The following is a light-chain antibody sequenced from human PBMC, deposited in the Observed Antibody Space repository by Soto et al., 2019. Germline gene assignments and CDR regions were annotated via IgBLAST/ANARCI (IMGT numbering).Light chain of an antibody. J-gene: IGKJ1*01. CDR1: QSVSSN. CDR2: GAS. Sequence: EIVMTQSPATLSVSPGERATLSCRASQSVSSNLAWYQQKPGQAPRLLIYGASTRATGIPARFSGSGSGTEVTPPISSLQSEDFAVYYCQQYNNWPPTWTFGQGTKVEIK. V-gene: IGKV3-15*01. CDR3: QQYNNWPPTWT.